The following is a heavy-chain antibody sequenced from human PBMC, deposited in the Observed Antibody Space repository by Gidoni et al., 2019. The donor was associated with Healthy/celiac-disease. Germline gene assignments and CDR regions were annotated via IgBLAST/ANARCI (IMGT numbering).Heavy chain of an antibody. J-gene: IGHJ6*02. D-gene: IGHD5-12*01. V-gene: IGHV1-69*08. CDR1: GGTFSSYT. CDR3: ARDRSWLRFVDVYYYGMDV. Sequence: QVQLVQSGAEVKTPGSSVKVSCKASGGTFSSYTISWVRQAPGQGLEWMGRIIPILGIANYAKKFQGRVTITAEKSTSTAYMELSSLRAEDTAVYYCARDRSWLRFVDVYYYGMDVWGQGTTVTVSS. CDR2: IIPILGIA.